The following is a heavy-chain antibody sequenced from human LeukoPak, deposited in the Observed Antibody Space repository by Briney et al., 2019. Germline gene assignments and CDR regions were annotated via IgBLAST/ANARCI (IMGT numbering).Heavy chain of an antibody. V-gene: IGHV3-53*04. Sequence: GGSLRLSCAASGLTVSSNYMSWVRQAPGKGLEWVSVIYSGGSTYYADSVKGRFTISRHNSKNTLYLQMNSLRAEDTAVYYCAREMATAHDAFDIWGQGTMVTVSS. D-gene: IGHD5-24*01. CDR3: AREMATAHDAFDI. CDR1: GLTVSSNY. J-gene: IGHJ3*02. CDR2: IYSGGST.